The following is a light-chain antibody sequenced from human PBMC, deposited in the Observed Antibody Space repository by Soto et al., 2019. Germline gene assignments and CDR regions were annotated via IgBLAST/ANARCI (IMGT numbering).Light chain of an antibody. CDR1: QSVRSN. V-gene: IGKV3D-15*01. CDR2: DAS. J-gene: IGKJ1*01. CDR3: QPYNDWPSWT. Sequence: EIGMKQSPATLSVSPGERATLSCRASQSVRSNLAWYQQKPGQAPRLLIYDASTRDTGIPARFSGSGSGTESTLTISSLQSEDYAVYYCQPYNDWPSWTFGQGTKVDI.